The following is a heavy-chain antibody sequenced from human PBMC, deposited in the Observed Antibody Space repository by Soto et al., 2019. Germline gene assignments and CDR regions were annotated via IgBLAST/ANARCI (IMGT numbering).Heavy chain of an antibody. CDR1: GGSFSGYY. CDR2: INHSGST. V-gene: IGHV4-34*01. CDR3: ARNRIAAAGTDFDY. Sequence: PSETLSLTCAVYGGSFSGYYWSWIRQPPGKGLEWIGEINHSGSTNYNPSLKSRVTISVDTSKNQFSLKLSSVTAADTAVYYCARNRIAAAGTDFDYWGQGTLVTVSS. D-gene: IGHD6-13*01. J-gene: IGHJ4*02.